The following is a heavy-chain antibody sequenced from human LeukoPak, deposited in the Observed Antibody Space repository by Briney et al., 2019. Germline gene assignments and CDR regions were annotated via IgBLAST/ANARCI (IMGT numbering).Heavy chain of an antibody. Sequence: GGSLRLSCAASGFTFSSYWMSWVRQAPGKGLEWVANIKQDGSEKYYVDSVKGRFTNSRDNAKNSLYLQMNSLRAEDTAVYYCARAPYGDYAGIDYWGQGTLVTVSS. J-gene: IGHJ4*02. CDR1: GFTFSSYW. CDR2: IKQDGSEK. CDR3: ARAPYGDYAGIDY. D-gene: IGHD4-17*01. V-gene: IGHV3-7*01.